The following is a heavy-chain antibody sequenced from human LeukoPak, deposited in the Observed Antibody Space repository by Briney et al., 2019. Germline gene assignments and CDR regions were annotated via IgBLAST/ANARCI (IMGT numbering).Heavy chain of an antibody. CDR2: IRSKAYGGTT. V-gene: IGHV3-49*04. CDR3: TRGGDIVATISYYFDY. D-gene: IGHD5-12*01. CDR1: GFTFGDYA. Sequence: GGSLRLSCTASGFTFGDYAMSWVRQAPGKGLEWVGFIRSKAYGGTTEYAASVKGRFTISRDDSKSIAYLQMNSLKTEDTAVYYCTRGGDIVATISYYFDYWGQGTLVTVSS. J-gene: IGHJ4*02.